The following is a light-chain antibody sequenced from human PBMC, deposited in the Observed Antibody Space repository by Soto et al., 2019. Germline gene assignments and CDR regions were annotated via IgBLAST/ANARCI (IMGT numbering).Light chain of an antibody. CDR3: QQYQNSPRT. Sequence: EIVLTQSPATLYLSPGERATLSCRASQSVSSYLAWYQQKPGQAPRLLIYDASNRATGIPVRFSGSGSGTDFTLTISRLEPEDFAVYYCQQYQNSPRTFGQGTKVDI. CDR1: QSVSSY. CDR2: DAS. V-gene: IGKV3-11*01. J-gene: IGKJ1*01.